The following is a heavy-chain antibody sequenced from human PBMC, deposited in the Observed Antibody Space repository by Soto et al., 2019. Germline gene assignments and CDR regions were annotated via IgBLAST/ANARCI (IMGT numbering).Heavy chain of an antibody. J-gene: IGHJ5*01. CDR1: GYTFTSYY. V-gene: IGHV1-46*01. CDR3: ARDSTLDS. CDR2: INPSGGGT. Sequence: ASVNVSCKASGYTFTSYYMHWVRQAPGQGLEWMGIINPSGGGTSYTQKFQGRVTMTRDTSTSTVYMELSSLRSDDTAMYYCARDSTLDSWGQGTLVTVSS.